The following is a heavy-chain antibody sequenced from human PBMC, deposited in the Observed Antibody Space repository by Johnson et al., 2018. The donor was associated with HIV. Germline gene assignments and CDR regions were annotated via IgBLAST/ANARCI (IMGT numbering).Heavy chain of an antibody. CDR2: ISSNGGST. V-gene: IGHV3-64*01. CDR3: ARAYMSSGSYYDAFDI. J-gene: IGHJ3*02. D-gene: IGHD1-26*01. CDR1: GFTFSSYA. Sequence: VQLVESGGGLVKPGGSLKLSCATSGFTFSSYAMHWVRQAPGKGLEYVSAISSNGGSTYYANSVKGRFTISRDNAKNSLYLQMNSLRAEDTALYYCARAYMSSGSYYDAFDIWGQGTMVTVSS.